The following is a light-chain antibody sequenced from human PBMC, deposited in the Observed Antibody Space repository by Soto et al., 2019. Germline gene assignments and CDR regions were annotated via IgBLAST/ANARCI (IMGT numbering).Light chain of an antibody. J-gene: IGLJ1*01. Sequence: QSALPQPPSASGSPGQSVTISCTGTSSDVGGYNYVSWYQQHPGKAPKLMIYEVSKRPSGVPDRFSGSKSGNTASLTVSGLQAEDEADYYCSSYAGSNWWVFGTGTKVT. CDR1: SSDVGGYNY. CDR2: EVS. CDR3: SSYAGSNWWV. V-gene: IGLV2-8*01.